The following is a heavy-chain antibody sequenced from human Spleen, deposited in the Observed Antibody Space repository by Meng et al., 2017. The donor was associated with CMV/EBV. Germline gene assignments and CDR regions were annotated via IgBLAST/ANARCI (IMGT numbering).Heavy chain of an antibody. CDR2: IRYSGST. CDR3: ARATYYDFWNGYYYFDL. CDR1: GGSISSNSYY. Sequence: SETLSLTCTVSGGSISSNSYYWGWIRQPPGKGLEWIGSIRYSGSTYYNPSLKSRVTISVDTSKNQFSLRLTSVTAADTAVYYCARATYYDFWNGYYYFDLWGQGTLVTVSS. V-gene: IGHV4-39*07. J-gene: IGHJ4*02. D-gene: IGHD3-3*01.